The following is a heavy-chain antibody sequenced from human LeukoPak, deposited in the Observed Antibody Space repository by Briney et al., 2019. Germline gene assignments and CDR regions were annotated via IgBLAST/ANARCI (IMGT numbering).Heavy chain of an antibody. CDR3: AKVQQWLVQGYFDY. CDR1: GFTFSSYA. D-gene: IGHD6-19*01. J-gene: IGHJ4*02. Sequence: GGSLRLSCAASGFTFSSYAMSWVRQAPGKGLEWISAISGSGGSTYYADSVKGRFTISRDNSKNTLYLQMNSLSAEDTAVYYCAKVQQWLVQGYFDYWGQGTLVTVSS. V-gene: IGHV3-23*01. CDR2: ISGSGGST.